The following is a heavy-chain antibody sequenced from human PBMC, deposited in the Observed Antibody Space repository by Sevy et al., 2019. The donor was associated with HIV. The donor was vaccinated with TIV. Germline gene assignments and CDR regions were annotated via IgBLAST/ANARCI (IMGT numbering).Heavy chain of an antibody. J-gene: IGHJ3*02. CDR3: ARDRGPYSSGLDAFDI. CDR1: GYTFTGYY. V-gene: IGHV1-2*04. Sequence: ASVKVSCKASGYTFTGYYMHWVRQAPGQGLEWMGWINPNSGGTNYAQKFQGWVTTTRDTSISTAYMELSRLRSDDTAVYYCARDRGPYSSGLDAFDIWGQGTMVTVSS. D-gene: IGHD6-19*01. CDR2: INPNSGGT.